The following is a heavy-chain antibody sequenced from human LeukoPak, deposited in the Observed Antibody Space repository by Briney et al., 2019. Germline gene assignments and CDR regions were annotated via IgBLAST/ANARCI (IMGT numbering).Heavy chain of an antibody. V-gene: IGHV4-30-4*01. CDR1: GGSISSGDYY. CDR3: ASSMVRAPIDY. CDR2: IYYSGST. Sequence: SETLSLTCTVSGGSISSGDYYWSWIRQPPGKGLEWIGYIYYSGSTYYNPTLKSRVTISVDTSKNQFSLKLSSVTAADTAVYYCASSMVRAPIDYWGQGTLVTVSS. J-gene: IGHJ4*02. D-gene: IGHD3-10*01.